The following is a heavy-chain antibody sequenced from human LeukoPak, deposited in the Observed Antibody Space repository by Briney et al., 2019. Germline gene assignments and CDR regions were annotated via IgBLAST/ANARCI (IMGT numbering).Heavy chain of an antibody. D-gene: IGHD6-13*01. V-gene: IGHV4-34*01. CDR3: ARSQGSSFDY. Sequence: SETLSLTCAVYGGSFSSYYWTWIRQPPGKGLEWIGEINHSGITNYNPSLKRRVTISVDTSKNQFSLKLSSVTAADTAVYYCARSQGSSFDYWGQGTLVTVSS. CDR2: INHSGIT. CDR1: GGSFSSYY. J-gene: IGHJ4*02.